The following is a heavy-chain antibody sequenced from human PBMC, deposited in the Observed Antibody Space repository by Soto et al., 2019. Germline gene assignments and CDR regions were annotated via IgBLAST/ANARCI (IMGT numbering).Heavy chain of an antibody. Sequence: PGGSLRLSCAASGFTFSNYWMSWVRQAPGKGLEWVANIKQDESDIHYVDSVKGRFTISRDNSKNTLYLEMNSLRAEDTAVYYCARRTNGYFAYWGQGALVTVSS. CDR2: IKQDESDI. D-gene: IGHD2-8*01. J-gene: IGHJ4*02. CDR1: GFTFSNYW. CDR3: ARRTNGYFAY. V-gene: IGHV3-7*05.